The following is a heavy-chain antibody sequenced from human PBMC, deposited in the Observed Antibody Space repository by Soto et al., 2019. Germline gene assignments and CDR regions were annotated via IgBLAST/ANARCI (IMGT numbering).Heavy chain of an antibody. Sequence: PGGSLRLSCAASGFTFSSYGMHWVHQAPGKGLEWVAVIWYDGSNKYYADSVKGRFTISRDNSKNTLYLQMNSLRAEDTAAYYCAKFSSEVAALPLIWGQGTLDPVSA. J-gene: IGHJ4*01. CDR2: IWYDGSNK. V-gene: IGHV3-33*06. CDR3: AKFSSEVAALPLI. CDR1: GFTFSSYG. D-gene: IGHD2-15*01.